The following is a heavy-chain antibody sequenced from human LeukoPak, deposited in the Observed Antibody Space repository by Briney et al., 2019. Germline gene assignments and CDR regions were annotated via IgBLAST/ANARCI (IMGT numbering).Heavy chain of an antibody. J-gene: IGHJ3*02. CDR1: GGSISTSRYY. D-gene: IGHD2-15*01. V-gene: IGHV4-31*03. Sequence: PSETLSLTCTVSGGSISTSRYYWSWIRQHPGKGLEWIGYIYYSGSTYYNPSLKSRVTISVDTSKNQFSLKLSSVTAADTAVYYCGRYRAVVVVAATWNAFDIWGQGTMVTVSS. CDR2: IYYSGST. CDR3: GRYRAVVVVAATWNAFDI.